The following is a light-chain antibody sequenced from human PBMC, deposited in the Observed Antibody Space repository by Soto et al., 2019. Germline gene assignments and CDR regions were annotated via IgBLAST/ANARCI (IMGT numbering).Light chain of an antibody. CDR1: SSDVGSYNL. CDR2: EGR. J-gene: IGLJ2*01. V-gene: IGLV2-23*01. Sequence: QSALTQPASVSGSPGQSITISCTGTSSDVGSYNLVSWYQQHPGKAPKLMIYEGRKRPSGVSNRFSGSKSGNKASLTIYGLQDADDADYFCCSYAGSSRVFGGGTKLTVL. CDR3: CSYAGSSRV.